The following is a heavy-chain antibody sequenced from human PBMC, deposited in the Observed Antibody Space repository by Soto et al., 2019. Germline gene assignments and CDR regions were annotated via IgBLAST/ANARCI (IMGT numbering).Heavy chain of an antibody. CDR1: GGTFSSYT. J-gene: IGHJ6*03. Sequence: QVQLVQSGAEVKKPGSSVKVSCKASGGTFSSYTISWVRQAPGQGLEWMGRIIPILGIANYAQKFQGRVTITADKSTSTAYMELSSLRSEDTAVYYCARGLRRHPGAEHYYYYYYMDVWGKGTTVTVSS. D-gene: IGHD3-10*01. CDR2: IIPILGIA. V-gene: IGHV1-69*02. CDR3: ARGLRRHPGAEHYYYYYYMDV.